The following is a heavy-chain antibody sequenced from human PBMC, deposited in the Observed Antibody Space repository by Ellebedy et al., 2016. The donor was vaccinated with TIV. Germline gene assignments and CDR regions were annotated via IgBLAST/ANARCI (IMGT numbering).Heavy chain of an antibody. D-gene: IGHD3-10*01. CDR2: ISGYNGDT. J-gene: IGHJ4*02. CDR3: ARSKGLYASGK. V-gene: IGHV1-18*04. CDR1: GYTFTGYH. Sequence: APVKVSCKASGYTFTGYHVHWVRQAPGQGLEWMGWISGYNGDTNYAQKLQGRVTMTTDTSTSTAYMELRSPRSDDTAVYFCARSKGLYASGKWGQGTLVTVSS.